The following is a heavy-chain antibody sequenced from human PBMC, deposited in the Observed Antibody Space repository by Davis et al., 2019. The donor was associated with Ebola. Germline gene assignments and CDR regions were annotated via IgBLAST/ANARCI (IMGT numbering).Heavy chain of an antibody. J-gene: IGHJ4*02. Sequence: GGSLRLSCAASGFTFSSYAMSWVRQAPGKGLEWVSGISSSGGSIYYADSVRGRFTISRDNSKNTLFLQMHSLRAEDTAIYYCVRFFFDLWGQGALVTVSS. CDR1: GFTFSSYA. CDR3: VRFFFDL. CDR2: ISSSGGSI. V-gene: IGHV3-23*01.